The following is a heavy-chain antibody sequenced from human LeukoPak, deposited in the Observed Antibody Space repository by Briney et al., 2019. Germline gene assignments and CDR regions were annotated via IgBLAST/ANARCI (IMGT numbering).Heavy chain of an antibody. CDR3: AGDEDCSGGSCYGQPYLDY. V-gene: IGHV3-21*01. J-gene: IGHJ4*02. Sequence: GGSLRLSCAASGLTFGSYSMNWVRQAPGKGLEWVSSISSSSSYIYYADSVKGRFTISRDNAKNSLYLQMNSLRAEDTAVYYCAGDEDCSGGSCYGQPYLDYWGQGTLVTVSS. CDR2: ISSSSSYI. CDR1: GLTFGSYS. D-gene: IGHD2-15*01.